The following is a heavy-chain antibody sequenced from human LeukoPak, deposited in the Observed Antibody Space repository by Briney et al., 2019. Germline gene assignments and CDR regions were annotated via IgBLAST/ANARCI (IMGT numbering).Heavy chain of an antibody. V-gene: IGHV3-74*01. CDR1: GFTFSSYW. D-gene: IGHD2-2*01. CDR3: ARAAASYYGMDV. CDR2: INSDGSST. J-gene: IGHJ6*02. Sequence: GGSLRLSCAASGFTFSSYWMHWVRQAPGKGLVWVSRINSDGSSTSYADSVKGRFTISRDNAKNTPYLQMNSLRAEDTAVYYCARAAASYYGMDVWGQGTTVTVSS.